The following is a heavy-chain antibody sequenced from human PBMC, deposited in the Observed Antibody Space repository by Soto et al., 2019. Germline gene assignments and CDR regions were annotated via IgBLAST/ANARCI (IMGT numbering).Heavy chain of an antibody. Sequence: SVKVSCKASGGTFSSYAISWVRQAPGQGLEWMGGIIPIFGTANYAQQFQGRVTITADESTSPAYMELSSLRSEDTAVYYCASTHDILTGYPPPHYFDYGGQGTRVNLSS. CDR2: IIPIFGTA. D-gene: IGHD3-9*01. V-gene: IGHV1-69*13. J-gene: IGHJ4*02. CDR1: GGTFSSYA. CDR3: ASTHDILTGYPPPHYFDY.